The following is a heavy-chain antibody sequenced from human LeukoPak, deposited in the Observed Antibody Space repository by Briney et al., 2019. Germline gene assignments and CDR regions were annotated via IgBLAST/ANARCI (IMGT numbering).Heavy chain of an antibody. J-gene: IGHJ5*02. CDR2: ISTDTGDT. CDR1: GYHFTGYH. CDR3: AGLGSTVEGRIDP. D-gene: IGHD5/OR15-5a*01. V-gene: IGHV1-2*02. Sequence: ASVKVSCKASGYHFTGYHVHWVRQAPGQALEWMGRISTDTGDTDNAQNFQGRLTMTRDTSINTAYMELTSLTSDDTAVYYCAGLGSTVEGRIDPWGQGTPVTVSS.